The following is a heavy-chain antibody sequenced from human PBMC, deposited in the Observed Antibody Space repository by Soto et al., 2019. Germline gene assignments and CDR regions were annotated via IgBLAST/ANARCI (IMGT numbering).Heavy chain of an antibody. V-gene: IGHV4-39*01. CDR2: IYYDGTT. CDR1: SGSISSTSYY. D-gene: IGHD3-22*01. Sequence: SETLSLTCTVSSGSISSTSYYWAWIRQPPGKVLEWIGAIYYDGTTYYTESRKSRVSISVDTSKNQFSLKLNSVTAADTAVYFCARQGRNTKIVLVKHYAADFWGQGTAVTVSS. J-gene: IGHJ6*02. CDR3: ARQGRNTKIVLVKHYAADF.